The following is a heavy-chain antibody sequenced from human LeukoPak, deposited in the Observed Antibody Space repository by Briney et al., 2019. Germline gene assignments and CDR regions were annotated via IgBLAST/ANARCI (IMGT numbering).Heavy chain of an antibody. D-gene: IGHD3-3*01. CDR2: IWYDGSNK. CDR3: ARELSWSGRDY. V-gene: IGHV3-33*01. Sequence: GGSLRLSCAASGFTFSSYGMHWVRQAPGKGLEWVAVIWYDGSNKYYADSVKGRFTISRDNSKNTLYLQMNSLRDEDTAAYYCARELSWSGRDYWGQGTLVTVSS. CDR1: GFTFSSYG. J-gene: IGHJ4*02.